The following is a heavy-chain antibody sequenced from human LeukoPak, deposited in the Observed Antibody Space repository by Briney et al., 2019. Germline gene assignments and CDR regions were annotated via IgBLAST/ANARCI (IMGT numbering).Heavy chain of an antibody. D-gene: IGHD2-15*01. CDR1: GGSISSYY. Sequence: PSETLSLTCTVSGGSISSYYWSWIRQPAGKGLEWIGRIYTSGSTNYNPSLKSRVTMSVDTSKNQFSLKLSSVTAADTAVYYCARELVGQYCSGGSCYNFYYYYYMDAWGKGTTVTVSS. CDR2: IYTSGST. J-gene: IGHJ6*03. CDR3: ARELVGQYCSGGSCYNFYYYYYMDA. V-gene: IGHV4-4*07.